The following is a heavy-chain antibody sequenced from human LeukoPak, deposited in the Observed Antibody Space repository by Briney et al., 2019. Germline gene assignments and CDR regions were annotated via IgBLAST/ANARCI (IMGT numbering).Heavy chain of an antibody. V-gene: IGHV1-18*01. J-gene: IGHJ3*02. CDR2: ISAYNGNT. CDR1: GYTFTSYG. D-gene: IGHD3-22*01. Sequence: EASVKVSCKASGYTFTSYGISWVRQAPGQGLEWMGWISAYNGNTNYAQKLQGRVTMTTDTSTSTAYMELRSLRSDDTAVYYCARGGITMIVSDAFDIWGQGTMVTVSS. CDR3: ARGGITMIVSDAFDI.